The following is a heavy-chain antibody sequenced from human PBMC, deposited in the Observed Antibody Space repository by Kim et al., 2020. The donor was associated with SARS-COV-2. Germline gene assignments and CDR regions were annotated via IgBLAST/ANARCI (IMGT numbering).Heavy chain of an antibody. CDR3: TRVNYYYGMDV. CDR2: TT. V-gene: IGHV3-49*02. Sequence: TTKYAASVKGRFTISRDDSKSIAYLQMNSLKTEDTAVYYCTRVNYYYGMDVWGQGTTVTVSS. J-gene: IGHJ6*02.